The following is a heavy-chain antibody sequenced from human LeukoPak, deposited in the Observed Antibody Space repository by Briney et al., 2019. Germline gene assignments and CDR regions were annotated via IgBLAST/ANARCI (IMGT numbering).Heavy chain of an antibody. V-gene: IGHV4-31*03. CDR3: ARAGTEDNYNWFDP. D-gene: IGHD1-1*01. CDR2: IYYSGST. Sequence: PSETLSLTCTVSGGSISSGGYYWSWIRQHPGKGLEWIGYIYYSGSTYYNPSLKSRVTISVDTSKNQFSLKLSSVTAADTAVYYCARAGTEDNYNWFDPWGQGTLVTVSS. CDR1: GGSISSGGYY. J-gene: IGHJ5*02.